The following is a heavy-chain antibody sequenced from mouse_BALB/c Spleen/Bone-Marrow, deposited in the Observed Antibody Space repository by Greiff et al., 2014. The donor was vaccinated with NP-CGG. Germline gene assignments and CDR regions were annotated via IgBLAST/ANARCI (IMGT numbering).Heavy chain of an antibody. CDR3: AKHDPTVGVDY. CDR2: IWGGGIT. Sequence: VKVVESGPGLVAPSQSLSITCTVSGFSLTDYGVSWIRQPPGKGLEWLGVIWGGGITYYNSTLKSRLSISKDSSKSQVFLKMNSLQTDDTAMYYCAKHDPTVGVDYWGRGTTLTVSS. V-gene: IGHV2-6-5*01. J-gene: IGHJ2*01. D-gene: IGHD1-1*01. CDR1: GFSLTDYG.